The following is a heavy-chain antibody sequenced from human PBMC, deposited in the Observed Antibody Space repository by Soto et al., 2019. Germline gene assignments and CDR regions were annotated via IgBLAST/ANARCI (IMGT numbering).Heavy chain of an antibody. CDR3: ARSPPAADPVLIAWFDP. D-gene: IGHD6-13*01. CDR2: IIPILGIA. CDR1: GGTFSSYT. V-gene: IGHV1-69*02. J-gene: IGHJ5*02. Sequence: ASVKVSCKASGGTFSSYTISWVRQAPGQGLEWKGRIIPILGIANYAQKFQGRVTITADKSTSTAYMELSSLRSEDTAVYYCARSPPAADPVLIAWFDPWGQGTLVTVSS.